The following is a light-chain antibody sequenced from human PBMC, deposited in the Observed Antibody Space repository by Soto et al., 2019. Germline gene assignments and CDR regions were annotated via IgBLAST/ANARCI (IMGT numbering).Light chain of an antibody. Sequence: QSVLTQPASVSGSPGQSITISCTGTSSGVGGYNYVSWYQQHPGKAPKLMMYEVSNRPSGVSNRFSGSKSGNTASLTISGLQAEDEADYYCSSYTSSSTYVLGTGTKVTVL. V-gene: IGLV2-14*01. CDR1: SSGVGGYNY. CDR2: EVS. J-gene: IGLJ1*01. CDR3: SSYTSSSTYV.